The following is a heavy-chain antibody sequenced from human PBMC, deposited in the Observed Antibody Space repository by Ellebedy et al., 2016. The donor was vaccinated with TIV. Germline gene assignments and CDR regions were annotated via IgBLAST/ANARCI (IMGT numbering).Heavy chain of an antibody. V-gene: IGHV1-46*01. Sequence: ASVKVSXXASGYTFTSYYMHWVRQAPGQGLEWMGIINPSGGSTSYAQKFQGRVTMTRDTSTSTVYMELSSLRSEDTAVYYCARDLTRYGSGSYSDYWGQGTLVTVSS. CDR3: ARDLTRYGSGSYSDY. D-gene: IGHD3-10*01. CDR1: GYTFTSYY. CDR2: INPSGGST. J-gene: IGHJ4*02.